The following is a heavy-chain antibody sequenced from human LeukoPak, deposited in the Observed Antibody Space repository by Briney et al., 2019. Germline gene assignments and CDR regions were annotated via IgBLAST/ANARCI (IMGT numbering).Heavy chain of an antibody. CDR3: AREDAEQMDNSFDI. J-gene: IGHJ3*02. CDR1: GDSISSRSYY. CDR2: VYYIGST. D-gene: IGHD5-24*01. V-gene: IGHV4-39*07. Sequence: SETLSLTCTVSGDSISSRSYYWGWIRQPPGKGPEWIGCVYYIGSTFYNPSLKSRLTISIDTSKNQFSLKLRSVTAADTAVYYCAREDAEQMDNSFDIWGQGTMVTVSS.